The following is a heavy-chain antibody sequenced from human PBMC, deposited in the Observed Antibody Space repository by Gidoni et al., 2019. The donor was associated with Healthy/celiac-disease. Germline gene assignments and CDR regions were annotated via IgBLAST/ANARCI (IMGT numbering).Heavy chain of an antibody. CDR3: ARIYYDSSGYYGGFDY. Sequence: EVQLVQSGAEVKKPGESLKISCKGSGYSFTSYWIGWVRQMPGKGLEWMGIIYPGDSDTRYSPSFQGQVTISADKSISTAYLQWSSLKASDTAMHYCARIYYDSSGYYGGFDYWGQGTLVTVSS. J-gene: IGHJ4*02. CDR1: GYSFTSYW. D-gene: IGHD3-22*01. CDR2: IYPGDSDT. V-gene: IGHV5-51*01.